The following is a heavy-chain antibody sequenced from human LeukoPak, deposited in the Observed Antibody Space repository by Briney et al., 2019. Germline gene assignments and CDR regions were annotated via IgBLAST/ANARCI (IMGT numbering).Heavy chain of an antibody. D-gene: IGHD4-23*01. Sequence: SETLSLTCTVSGGSVSSGSYFWTWIRQSPGKRLEYVGYIYDSGRTNYNPSLKSRVTISKDTSKNQFSLKLNSVTAADTAVYYCARGAVVNHYYYYYGMDVWGQGTTVTVSS. J-gene: IGHJ6*02. V-gene: IGHV4-61*01. CDR3: ARGAVVNHYYYYYGMDV. CDR1: GGSVSSGSYF. CDR2: IYDSGRT.